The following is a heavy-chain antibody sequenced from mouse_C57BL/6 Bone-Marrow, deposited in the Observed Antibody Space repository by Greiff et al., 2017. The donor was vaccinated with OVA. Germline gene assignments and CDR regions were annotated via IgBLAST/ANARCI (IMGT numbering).Heavy chain of an antibody. Sequence: QVQLQQSGAELVRPGTSVKVSCKASGYAFTNYLIEWVKQRPGQGLEWIGVINPGSGGTNYNEKLKGKSTLTADKSSSTAYMPLSSLTSEDSAVYFCARRATVVHFDYWGQGTTLTVSS. D-gene: IGHD1-1*01. V-gene: IGHV1-54*01. CDR3: ARRATVVHFDY. CDR1: GYAFTNYL. J-gene: IGHJ2*01. CDR2: INPGSGGT.